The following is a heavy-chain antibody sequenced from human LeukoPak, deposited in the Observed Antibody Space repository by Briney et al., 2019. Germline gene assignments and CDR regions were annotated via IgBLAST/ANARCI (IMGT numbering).Heavy chain of an antibody. CDR3: ARKYSSGLNWFDP. J-gene: IGHJ5*02. CDR2: IYTSGST. Sequence: SETLSLTCTVPGGSISSGSYYWSWIRQPAGKGLEWIGRIYTSGSTNYNPSLKSRVTISVDTSKNQFSLKLSSVTAADTAVYYCARKYSSGLNWFDPWGQGTLVTVSS. CDR1: GGSISSGSYY. V-gene: IGHV4-61*02. D-gene: IGHD6-19*01.